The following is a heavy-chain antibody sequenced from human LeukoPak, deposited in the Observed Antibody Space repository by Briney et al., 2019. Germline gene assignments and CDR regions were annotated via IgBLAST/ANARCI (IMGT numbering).Heavy chain of an antibody. CDR3: ARSGSGYSYGLYRY. CDR1: GGSISSGGYY. Sequence: SETLSLTCTVSGGSISSGGYYWSWIRQHPGKGLEWIGYIYYSGSTYYNPSLKSRVTISVDTSKNQFSLKLSSVTAADTAVYYCARSGSGYSYGLYRYWGQGTLVTVSS. CDR2: IYYSGST. D-gene: IGHD5-18*01. J-gene: IGHJ4*02. V-gene: IGHV4-31*03.